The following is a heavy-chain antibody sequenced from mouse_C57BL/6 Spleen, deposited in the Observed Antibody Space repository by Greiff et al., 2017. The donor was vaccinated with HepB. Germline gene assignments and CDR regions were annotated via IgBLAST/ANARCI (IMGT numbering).Heavy chain of an antibody. CDR2: IDPETGGT. D-gene: IGHD1-1*01. Sequence: QVQLQQSGAELVRPGASVTLSCKASGYTFTDYEMHWVKQTPVHGLEWIGAIDPETGGTAYNQKFKGKAILTADKPSSTAYMELRSLTSEDSAVYYCTRGTTVGWYVDVWGTGTTVTVSS. CDR1: GYTFTDYE. CDR3: TRGTTVGWYVDV. V-gene: IGHV1-15*01. J-gene: IGHJ1*03.